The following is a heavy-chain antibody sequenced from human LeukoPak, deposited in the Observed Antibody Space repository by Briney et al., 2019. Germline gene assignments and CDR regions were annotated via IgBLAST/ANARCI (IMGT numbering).Heavy chain of an antibody. J-gene: IGHJ4*02. CDR1: GSTFSFYW. CDR2: INNDGRST. D-gene: IGHD2-15*01. V-gene: IGHV3-74*01. Sequence: GSLRLSCASSGSTFSFYWMHWVRQAPGKGLVWVSRINNDGRSTSYAGSVKGRFTISRDNAKNTLYLQMNSLRAEDTAVYYCARDNEYCTGGTCRLDYWGQGALVTVSS. CDR3: ARDNEYCTGGTCRLDY.